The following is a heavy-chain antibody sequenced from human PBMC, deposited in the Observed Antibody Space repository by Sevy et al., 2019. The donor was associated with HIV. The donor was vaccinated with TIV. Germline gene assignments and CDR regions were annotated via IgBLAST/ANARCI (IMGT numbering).Heavy chain of an antibody. CDR1: GFTFASYD. CDR3: ARVGGWYIRYGMDV. Sequence: ASVKVSCKASGFTFASYDIYWVRQATGQGLEWMGWMNTNTGNTGFAQKFQGRVTMTRNTSITTAYMELSNLRSEDTAVYYCARVGGWYIRYGMDVWGQGTTVTVSS. CDR2: MNTNTGNT. J-gene: IGHJ6*02. V-gene: IGHV1-8*02. D-gene: IGHD6-19*01.